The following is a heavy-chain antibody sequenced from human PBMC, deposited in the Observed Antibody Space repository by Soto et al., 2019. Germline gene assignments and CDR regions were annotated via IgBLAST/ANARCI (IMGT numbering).Heavy chain of an antibody. J-gene: IGHJ6*02. V-gene: IGHV3-7*03. CDR2: IKQDGSEK. CDR3: ARDAPGYVWGSYVGSYYYYYGMDV. CDR1: GFTFSGYW. D-gene: IGHD3-16*01. Sequence: GVPLSLSCAASGFTFSGYWMSWVRTNPGKGLEWVANIKQDGSEKYYVDSVKCRFTISRDNAKNSLYLQMNSLRAEDTAVYYCARDAPGYVWGSYVGSYYYYYGMDVWGQGTTVTVSS.